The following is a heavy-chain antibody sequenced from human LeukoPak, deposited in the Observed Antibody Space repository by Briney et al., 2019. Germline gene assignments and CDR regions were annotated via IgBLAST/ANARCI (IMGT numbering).Heavy chain of an antibody. CDR2: IFASGET. CDR3: ARDRYTWHDRDWFDS. V-gene: IGHV4-4*07. D-gene: IGHD1-20*01. Sequence: PSETLSLTCTVSGDSMSTSYWSWIRQPAGKRMEWIGRIFASGETNYNPSLESRVIMSRDTSNNQFFLRLTSVTAADTAVYYCARDRYTWHDRDWFDSWGQGTLVTVSS. CDR1: GDSMSTSY. J-gene: IGHJ5*01.